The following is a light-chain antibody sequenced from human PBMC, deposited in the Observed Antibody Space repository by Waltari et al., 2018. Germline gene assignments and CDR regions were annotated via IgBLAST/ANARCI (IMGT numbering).Light chain of an antibody. Sequence: DIVMTQSPDSLAVSLGERATINCKSSQSVLYSSNNKNFLSWFQQKPGQPPELLIYWASTRESGVPDRFSGSRSGTDFTLTISSLQAEDSAVYFCQQYDAWPPWTFGQGTKVEIK. J-gene: IGKJ1*01. CDR2: WAS. CDR1: QSVLYSSNNKNF. V-gene: IGKV4-1*01. CDR3: QQYDAWPPWT.